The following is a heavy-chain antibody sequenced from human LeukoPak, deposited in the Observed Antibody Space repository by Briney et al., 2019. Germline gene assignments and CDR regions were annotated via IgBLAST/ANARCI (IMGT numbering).Heavy chain of an antibody. CDR2: ISWNSGSI. D-gene: IGHD6-19*01. V-gene: IGHV3-9*01. CDR3: AKDIGQWLGGGYFDY. Sequence: GGSLRLSCAASGFTFSSFGMSWVRQAPGKGLEWVSGISWNSGSIGYADSVKGRFTISRDNAKNSLYLQMNSLRAEDTALYYCAKDIGQWLGGGYFDYWGQGTLVTVSS. J-gene: IGHJ4*02. CDR1: GFTFSSFG.